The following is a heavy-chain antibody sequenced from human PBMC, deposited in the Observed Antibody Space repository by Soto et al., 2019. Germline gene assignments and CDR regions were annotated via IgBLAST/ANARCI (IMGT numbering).Heavy chain of an antibody. V-gene: IGHV3-48*01. D-gene: IGHD1-1*01. CDR3: ATSFITTIGTTA. CDR2: ISSSSTTI. J-gene: IGHJ4*02. CDR1: GFTFSNFG. Sequence: EVQLVESGGGLVQPGGSLRLSCEASGFTFSNFGINWVRQAPGKGLEWVSHISSSSTTIYYAESVKGRFTISRDNAKNSLYLQMSSLRGEDTAGYYCATSFITTIGTTAWGQGTLVTVSS.